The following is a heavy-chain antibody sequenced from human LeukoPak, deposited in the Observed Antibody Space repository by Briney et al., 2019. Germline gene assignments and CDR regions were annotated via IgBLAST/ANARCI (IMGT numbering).Heavy chain of an antibody. D-gene: IGHD3-10*01. CDR1: GGSISSSSYY. CDR3: ARDSRRGWFDP. Sequence: SETLSLTCTVSGGSISSSSYYWGWIRQPPGKGLEWIGSIYYSGSTYYNPSLKSRVTISVDTSKNQFSLKLSSVTAADTAVYYCARDSRRGWFDPWGQGTLVTVSS. J-gene: IGHJ5*02. CDR2: IYYSGST. V-gene: IGHV4-39*07.